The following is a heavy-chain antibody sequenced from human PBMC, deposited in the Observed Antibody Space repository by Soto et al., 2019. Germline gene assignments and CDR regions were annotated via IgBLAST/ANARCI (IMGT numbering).Heavy chain of an antibody. V-gene: IGHV4-4*02. J-gene: IGHJ4*02. CDR1: GGSISSSNW. Sequence: SETLSLTCAVSGGSISSSNWWSWVRQPPGKGLEWIGEIYHSGSTNYNPSLKSRVTISVDKSKNQFSLKLSSVTAADTAVYYCAIEGCSSTSCQTDYWGQGTQVTVSS. D-gene: IGHD2-2*01. CDR2: IYHSGST. CDR3: AIEGCSSTSCQTDY.